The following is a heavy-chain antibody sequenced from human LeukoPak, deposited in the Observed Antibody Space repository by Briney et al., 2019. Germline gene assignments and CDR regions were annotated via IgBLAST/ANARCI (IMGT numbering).Heavy chain of an antibody. V-gene: IGHV4-61*02. CDR2: IYTSVST. CDR1: GGSISSGSYY. CDR3: ARDRTGYYDSSGYPLDAFDI. D-gene: IGHD3-22*01. Sequence: SQTLSLTCTVPGGSISSGSYYWSWIRQPAGNGLEWIGRIYTSVSTNYNPSLKGRVTISVDTSKNQYSLKLSSVTAADTAVYYCARDRTGYYDSSGYPLDAFDIWGQGTMATVSS. J-gene: IGHJ3*02.